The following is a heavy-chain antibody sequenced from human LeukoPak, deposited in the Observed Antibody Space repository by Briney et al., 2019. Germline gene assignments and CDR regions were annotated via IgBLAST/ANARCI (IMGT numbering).Heavy chain of an antibody. D-gene: IGHD5/OR15-5a*01. J-gene: IGHJ4*02. CDR1: GFTFSSYA. Sequence: PGRSLRLSCAASGFTFSSYAMHWVRQAPGKGLEWVAVLSYDGSSKYYADSVKGRFTISRDNSKNTLYLQMNSLRAEDTAVYYCAKAHGYTVYDPGDYWGQGTLVTVSS. CDR2: LSYDGSSK. V-gene: IGHV3-30-3*01. CDR3: AKAHGYTVYDPGDY.